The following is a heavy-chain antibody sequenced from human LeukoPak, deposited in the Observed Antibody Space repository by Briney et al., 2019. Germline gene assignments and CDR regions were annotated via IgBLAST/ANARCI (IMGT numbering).Heavy chain of an antibody. J-gene: IGHJ5*02. CDR1: GGTFSSYA. V-gene: IGHV1-69*13. CDR3: ARDPNNWNPNWFDP. D-gene: IGHD1-20*01. CDR2: IIPIFGTA. Sequence: SVKVSCKASGGTFSSYAISWVRQAPGQGLEWMGGIIPIFGTANYAQKFQGRVTITADESTSTAYMELSSLRSEDTAVYYCARDPNNWNPNWFDPWGQGTLVTVSS.